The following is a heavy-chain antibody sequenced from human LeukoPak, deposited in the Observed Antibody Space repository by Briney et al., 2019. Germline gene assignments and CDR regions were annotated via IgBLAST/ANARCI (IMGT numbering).Heavy chain of an antibody. D-gene: IGHD1-14*01. Sequence: GASVKVSCKASGGTFSSYAISWVRQAPGQGLEWMGRIIPILGIANYAQKFQGRVTITADKSTSTAYMELSSLRSEDTAVYYCARVDKRKTIPVDYWGQGTLVTVSS. CDR1: GGTFSSYA. CDR2: IIPILGIA. CDR3: ARVDKRKTIPVDY. J-gene: IGHJ4*02. V-gene: IGHV1-69*04.